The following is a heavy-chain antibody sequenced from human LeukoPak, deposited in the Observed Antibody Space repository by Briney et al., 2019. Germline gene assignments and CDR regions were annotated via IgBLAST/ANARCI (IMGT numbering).Heavy chain of an antibody. CDR1: GYTFTSYY. CDR3: ARTLPVMAGLVNYMDV. J-gene: IGHJ6*03. D-gene: IGHD6-19*01. V-gene: IGHV1-46*01. CDR2: INPSGGST. Sequence: ASVKVSCKASGYTFTSYYMHWVRQAPGQGLEWMGIINPSGGSTSYAQKFQGRVTMTRDMSTSTVYMELSSLRSDDTAVYYCARTLPVMAGLVNYMDVWGKGTTVTVSS.